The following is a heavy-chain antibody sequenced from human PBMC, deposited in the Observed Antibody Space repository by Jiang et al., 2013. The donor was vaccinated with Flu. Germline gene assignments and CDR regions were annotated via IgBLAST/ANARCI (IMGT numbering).Heavy chain of an antibody. D-gene: IGHD2-21*02. CDR3: ARSRDCGGDCYYFDY. Sequence: MHWVRQAPGQGLEWMGIINPSGGGTNYAQRFQGRVTMTRDTSTSTVYMELSSLTSEDTAMYYCARSRDCGGDCYYFDYWGQGTLVTVSS. J-gene: IGHJ4*02. V-gene: IGHV1-46*01. CDR2: INPSGGGT.